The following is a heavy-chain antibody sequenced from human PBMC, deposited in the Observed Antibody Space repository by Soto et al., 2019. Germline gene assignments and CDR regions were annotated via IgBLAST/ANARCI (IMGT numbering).Heavy chain of an antibody. J-gene: IGHJ6*02. Sequence: PXESLTISWKGSGYSFTSYWIGLVRQMPGKGLEWMGIIYPGDSDTRYSPSFQGQVTISADKSINTAYLRWSSLKASDSAIYYCATGYSYGYYYYGMDVWGQGTTVTVSS. CDR3: ATGYSYGYYYYGMDV. CDR2: IYPGDSDT. CDR1: GYSFTSYW. V-gene: IGHV5-51*01. D-gene: IGHD5-18*01.